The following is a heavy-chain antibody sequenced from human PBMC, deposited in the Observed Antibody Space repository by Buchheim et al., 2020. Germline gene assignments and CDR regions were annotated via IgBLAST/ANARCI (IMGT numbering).Heavy chain of an antibody. D-gene: IGHD1-7*01. Sequence: QVQLVESGGGVVQPGRSLRLSCAASGFTFSSYGMHWVRQAPGKGLEWVAVISYDGSNKYYADYVKGRFTIARDNSKNTLYLQMNSLRAEDTAVYYCAKAAGTTLRYYYYGMDVWGQGTT. CDR1: GFTFSSYG. V-gene: IGHV3-30*18. J-gene: IGHJ6*02. CDR2: ISYDGSNK. CDR3: AKAAGTTLRYYYYGMDV.